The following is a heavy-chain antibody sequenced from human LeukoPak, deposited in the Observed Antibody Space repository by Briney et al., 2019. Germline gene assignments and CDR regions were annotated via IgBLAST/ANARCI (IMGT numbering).Heavy chain of an antibody. J-gene: IGHJ6*02. Sequence: GGSLRLSCAASGCTFSSYAMHWVRQAPGKGLEWVAVISYDGSNKYYADSVKGRFTISRDNSKNTLYLQMNSLRAEDTAVYYCARDHSAYEDYYYYYGMDVWGQGTTVTVSS. CDR3: ARDHSAYEDYYYYYGMDV. V-gene: IGHV3-30-3*01. CDR1: GCTFSSYA. CDR2: ISYDGSNK. D-gene: IGHD1-26*01.